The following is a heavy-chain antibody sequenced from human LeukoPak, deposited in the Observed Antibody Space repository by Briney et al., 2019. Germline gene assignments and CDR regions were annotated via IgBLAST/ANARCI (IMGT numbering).Heavy chain of an antibody. CDR3: ARAMDYYDSAFRFDI. J-gene: IGHJ3*02. D-gene: IGHD3-22*01. CDR2: IYTSGST. CDR1: GGSISSYY. V-gene: IGHV4-4*07. Sequence: PSETLSLTCTVSGGSISSYYWSWIRQPAGKGLEWIGRIYTSGSTNYNPSLKSRVTMSVDRSKNQFSLKLSSVTAADTAVYYCARAMDYYDSAFRFDIWGQGTMVTVSS.